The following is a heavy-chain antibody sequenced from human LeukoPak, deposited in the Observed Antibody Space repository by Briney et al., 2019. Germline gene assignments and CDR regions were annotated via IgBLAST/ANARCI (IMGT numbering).Heavy chain of an antibody. CDR2: ISGSGGST. Sequence: PGGSLRLSCAASGFTFSSYAMSWVRQAPGKGLEWVSAISGSGGSTYYADSVKGRFTISRDNSKNTLYLQMNSLRAEDTAVYYCAKGFSSSSGVHSDYWGQGTLVTVSS. V-gene: IGHV3-23*01. CDR1: GFTFSSYA. CDR3: AKGFSSSSGVHSDY. D-gene: IGHD6-6*01. J-gene: IGHJ4*02.